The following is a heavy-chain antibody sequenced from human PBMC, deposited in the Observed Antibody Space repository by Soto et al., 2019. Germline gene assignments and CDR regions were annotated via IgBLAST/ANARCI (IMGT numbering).Heavy chain of an antibody. CDR1: GFTFSNYA. Sequence: PGGSLRLSCAASGFTFSNYAMSWVRQAPGKGLEWVSTISGSGGNTYYADYVKGRFTISRDNSKNTLYLQMNSLRVDDTAVYYCAKDLDFWSGLYQVDYYAIDVWGQGTTVTVSS. CDR3: AKDLDFWSGLYQVDYYAIDV. D-gene: IGHD3-3*01. V-gene: IGHV3-23*01. J-gene: IGHJ6*02. CDR2: ISGSGGNT.